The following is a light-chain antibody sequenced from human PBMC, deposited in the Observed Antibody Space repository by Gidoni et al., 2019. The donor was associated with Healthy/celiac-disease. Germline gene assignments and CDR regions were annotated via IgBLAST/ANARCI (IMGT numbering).Light chain of an antibody. V-gene: IGKV1-39*01. CDR3: QQSYSTPWT. Sequence: DIQMTQSPSSLSASVGDRVTITCRASQSISSYLNWYQQKPGKAPKLLIYAASSLQSGVPSRFSGSGSGTDFTLTIISLQPEDFATYYCQQSYSTPWTFGQGTKVESK. J-gene: IGKJ1*01. CDR1: QSISSY. CDR2: AAS.